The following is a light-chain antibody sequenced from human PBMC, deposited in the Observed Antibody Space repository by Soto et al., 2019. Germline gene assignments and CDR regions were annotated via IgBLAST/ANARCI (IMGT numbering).Light chain of an antibody. J-gene: IGKJ1*01. CDR1: QTISSW. Sequence: DIQMTQSPSTLSGSVGDRVTITCRASQTISSWLAWYQQKPGKAPNLLIYDASTLQGGAPSRFSGSGSGTEFTLTVTSLQPEDFATYFCQQYDKYSTFGHGTKVDIK. CDR2: DAS. CDR3: QQYDKYST. V-gene: IGKV1-5*01.